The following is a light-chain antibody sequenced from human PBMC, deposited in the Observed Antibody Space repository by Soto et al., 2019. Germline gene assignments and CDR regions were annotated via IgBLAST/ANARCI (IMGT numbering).Light chain of an antibody. CDR1: QSVSSSY. Sequence: EIVLTQSPGTLSLSPGERATLSCRASQSVSSSYLAWYQHKPGQSPRLLIYGASSRATGIPDRFSGSGSGTAFNLTISRVEPEEFAVYYCQQYGSTPHTFGQGTQLEIK. CDR3: QQYGSTPHT. CDR2: GAS. J-gene: IGKJ2*01. V-gene: IGKV3-20*01.